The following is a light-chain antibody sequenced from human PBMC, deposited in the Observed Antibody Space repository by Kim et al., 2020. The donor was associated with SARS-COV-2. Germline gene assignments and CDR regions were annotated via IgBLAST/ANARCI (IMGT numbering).Light chain of an antibody. Sequence: QSVLTQPPSASGTPGQRVTISCSGSSSNIGSNTVNWYQQLPGTAPKLLIYSNNQRTSGVPDRFSGSKSRTSASLAISGLQSEDEADYYCAAWDDSLNGVVFGGGTQLTVL. CDR1: SSNIGSNT. CDR3: AAWDDSLNGVV. V-gene: IGLV1-44*01. J-gene: IGLJ2*01. CDR2: SNN.